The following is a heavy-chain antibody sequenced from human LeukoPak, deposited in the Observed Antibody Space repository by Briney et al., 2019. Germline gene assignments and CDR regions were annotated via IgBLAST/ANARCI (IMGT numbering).Heavy chain of an antibody. D-gene: IGHD3-10*01. CDR1: GYTFTSCG. CDR2: ISAYKCNT. CDR3: ARGQLLWFGERAGYFDY. V-gene: IGHV1-18*01. Sequence: ASENVFRKASGYTFTSCGIIWVPQAPAQGLEGMGWISAYKCNTNYAQKLQGRVTMTTDTSTSTAYVELRSLRSDDTAVYYCARGQLLWFGERAGYFDYWGQGTLVTVSS. J-gene: IGHJ4*02.